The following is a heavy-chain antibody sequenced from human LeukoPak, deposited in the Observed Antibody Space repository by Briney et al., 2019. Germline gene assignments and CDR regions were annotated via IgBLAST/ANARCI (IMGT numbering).Heavy chain of an antibody. CDR3: ARRKYYYDSSGYYYYYYGMDV. CDR1: GYTFTGYY. D-gene: IGHD3-22*01. Sequence: ASVKVSCKASGYTFTGYYMHWVRQAPGQGLEWMGWINHNSCGTNYAQKFQGRVTMTRDTSISTAYMELSRLRSDDTAVYYCARRKYYYDSSGYYYYYYGMDVWGQGTTVTVS. CDR2: INHNSCGT. J-gene: IGHJ6*02. V-gene: IGHV1-2*02.